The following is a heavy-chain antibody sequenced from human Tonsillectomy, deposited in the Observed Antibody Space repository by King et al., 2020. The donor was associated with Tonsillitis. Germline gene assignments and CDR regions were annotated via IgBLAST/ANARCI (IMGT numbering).Heavy chain of an antibody. J-gene: IGHJ3*02. V-gene: IGHV3-7*03. CDR1: GFTFSSYW. D-gene: IGHD3-22*01. CDR2: IKQDGSEK. Sequence: VQLVESGGGLVQPGGSLRLSCAASGFTFSSYWMSWVRQAPGKGLEWVANIKQDGSEKYYVDSVKGRFTISRDNAKNSLYLQMNSLRAEDTAVYYCARAGRGQYYYDSSGYWIGFSDAFDIWGQGTMVTVSS. CDR3: ARAGRGQYYYDSSGYWIGFSDAFDI.